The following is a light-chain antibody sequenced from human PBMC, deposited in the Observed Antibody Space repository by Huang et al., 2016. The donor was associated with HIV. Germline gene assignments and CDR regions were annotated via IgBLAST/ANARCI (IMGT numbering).Light chain of an antibody. CDR3: HHRSNWPPVT. CDR2: DTS. J-gene: IGKJ3*01. Sequence: EVVLTQSPATLSLSPGERANLSCRASQSISNYLDWYQQKPGPPPRLLIYDTSNRATRIPARFSGSRSGTDFTLTIISLEPDDFAVYYCHHRSNWPPVTFGPGTKVDIK. V-gene: IGKV3-11*01. CDR1: QSISNY.